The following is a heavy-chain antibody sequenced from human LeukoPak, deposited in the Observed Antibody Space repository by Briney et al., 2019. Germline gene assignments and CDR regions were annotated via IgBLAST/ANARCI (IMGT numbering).Heavy chain of an antibody. V-gene: IGHV1-46*01. CDR2: INPSGGST. Sequence: ASVKVSCKASGYTFTSYYMHWVRQAPGQGLEWMGIINPSGGSTSYAQKFQGRVTMTSDMSTSTVYMELSSLRSEDTAVYYCARVSSAGYFDYWGQGTLVTVSS. J-gene: IGHJ4*02. CDR3: ARVSSAGYFDY. CDR1: GYTFTSYY. D-gene: IGHD3-10*01.